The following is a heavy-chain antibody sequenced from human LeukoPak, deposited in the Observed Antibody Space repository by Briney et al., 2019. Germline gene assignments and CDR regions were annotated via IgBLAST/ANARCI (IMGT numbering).Heavy chain of an antibody. V-gene: IGHV1-2*06. CDR2: INPNSGGT. D-gene: IGHD1-14*01. CDR3: ARDPRNGNWFDP. Sequence: ASVTVSCKASGYTFTGYYMHWVRQAPGQGLGWMGRINPNSGGTNYAQKFQGRVTMTRDTSISTAYMDLSRLRSDDTAVYYCARDPRNGNWFDPWGQGTLVTVSS. J-gene: IGHJ5*02. CDR1: GYTFTGYY.